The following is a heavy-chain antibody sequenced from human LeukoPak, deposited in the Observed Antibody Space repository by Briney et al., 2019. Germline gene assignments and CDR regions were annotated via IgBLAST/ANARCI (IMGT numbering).Heavy chain of an antibody. Sequence: PGGSLRLSCAASGFTFSDYYMTWFRQAPGKGLEWVSYISGPATTISYADSVQGRFTISRDNAKNSLYLQVNTLRVEDSAVYYCARGKYTAAFDIWGQGTMVTVSS. CDR1: GFTFSDYY. D-gene: IGHD5-18*01. J-gene: IGHJ3*02. CDR3: ARGKYTAAFDI. CDR2: ISGPATTI. V-gene: IGHV3-11*04.